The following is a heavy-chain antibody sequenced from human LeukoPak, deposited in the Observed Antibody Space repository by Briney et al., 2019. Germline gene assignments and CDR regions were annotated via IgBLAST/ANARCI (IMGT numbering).Heavy chain of an antibody. CDR2: IYYSGST. CDR3: ARGMVPAAMLGHWFDP. Sequence: NTSETLSLTCTVPGGSISSGGYYWSWIRQHPGKGLEWIGYIYYSGSTYYNPSLKSRVTISVDTSKNQFSLKLSSVTAADTAVYYCARGMVPAAMLGHWFDPWGQGTLVTVSS. D-gene: IGHD2-2*01. J-gene: IGHJ5*02. V-gene: IGHV4-31*03. CDR1: GGSISSGGYY.